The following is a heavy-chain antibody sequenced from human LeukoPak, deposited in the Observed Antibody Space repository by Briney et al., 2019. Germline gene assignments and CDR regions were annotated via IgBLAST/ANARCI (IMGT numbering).Heavy chain of an antibody. D-gene: IGHD3-16*01. CDR1: GFTFSSYW. V-gene: IGHV3-74*01. CDR3: AKPAWGGTFDD. Sequence: GGSLRLSCAASGFTFSSYWMHWVRQAPGKGLVWVSHVNSGESDTDYADSVKGRFTISRDNSKNTLYLQVDSLRAEDTAVYYCAKPAWGGTFDDWGQGTLVTVSS. CDR2: VNSGESDT. J-gene: IGHJ4*02.